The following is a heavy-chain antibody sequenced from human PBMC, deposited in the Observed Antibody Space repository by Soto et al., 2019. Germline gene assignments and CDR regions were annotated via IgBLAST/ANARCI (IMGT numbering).Heavy chain of an antibody. J-gene: IGHJ3*02. CDR1: GGTFSSYA. D-gene: IGHD4-17*01. CDR3: ASPPTVTTVIPLNHDDFDI. Sequence: QVQLVQSGAEVKKPGSSVKVSCKASGGTFSSYAISWVRQAPGQGLEWMGGIIPIFGTANYAQKVQGRVTITADESTSTAYMELSSLRSEDKAVHYCASPPTVTTVIPLNHDDFDIWGQGTMVTVSS. CDR2: IIPIFGTA. V-gene: IGHV1-69*01.